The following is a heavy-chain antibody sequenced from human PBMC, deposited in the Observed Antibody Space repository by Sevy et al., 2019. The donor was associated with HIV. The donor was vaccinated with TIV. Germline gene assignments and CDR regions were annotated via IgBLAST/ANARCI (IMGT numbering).Heavy chain of an antibody. D-gene: IGHD6-13*01. CDR2: IEQDGSQK. J-gene: IGHJ6*02. CDR3: ARVGRYPYRSSWYVVEYYYYGMDV. Sequence: GGSLRLSCAASGFTFSSYWMSWVRQAPGKGLEWVANIEQDGSQKYYVDSVKGRFTISTDNAKKSLYLQMNSLRAEDTAVYYCARVGRYPYRSSWYVVEYYYYGMDVWGQGTTVTVSS. V-gene: IGHV3-7*01. CDR1: GFTFSSYW.